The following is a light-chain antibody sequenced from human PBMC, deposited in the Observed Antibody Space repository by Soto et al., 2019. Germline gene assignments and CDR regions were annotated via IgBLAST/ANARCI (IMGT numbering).Light chain of an antibody. CDR3: SSYTVSSTVV. J-gene: IGLJ2*01. CDR1: SSDVGSYNY. V-gene: IGLV2-14*01. Sequence: QSALTQPASVSGSPGQSITISCTGTSSDVGSYNYVSWYQQHPGKAPKLMIYDVSNRPSGVSNRFSGSKSGNTASLTISGLQAEDQADYYCSSYTVSSTVVFGGGTKLTVL. CDR2: DVS.